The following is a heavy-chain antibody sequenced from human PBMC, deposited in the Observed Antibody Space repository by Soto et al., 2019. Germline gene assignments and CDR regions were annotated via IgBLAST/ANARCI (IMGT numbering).Heavy chain of an antibody. CDR1: GFTFSSYA. CDR2: ISYDGSNK. D-gene: IGHD3-22*01. J-gene: IGHJ4*02. CDR3: ARALYYEGFDY. Sequence: QVQLVESGGGVVQPGRSLRLSCAASGFTFSSYAMHWVRQAPGKGLEWVAVISYDGSNKYYADSVKGRFNISRDNSKNTLYLQMNSLRAEDTAVYYCARALYYEGFDYWGQGTLVTVSS. V-gene: IGHV3-30-3*01.